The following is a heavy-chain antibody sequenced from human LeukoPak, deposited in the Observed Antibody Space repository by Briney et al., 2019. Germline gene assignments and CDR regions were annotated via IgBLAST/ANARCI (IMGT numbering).Heavy chain of an antibody. J-gene: IGHJ4*02. CDR2: ISGGGDTT. CDR1: GFSFSSYT. D-gene: IGHD6-6*01. V-gene: IGHV3-23*01. CDR3: GGSRSFF. Sequence: GGSLRLSCSASGFSFSSYTMTWVRQAPGKGPEWVSIISGGGDTTFYTDSVKGRFTISRDNSKNTLYLQMNSLRVEDTAVYYCGGSRSFFWGQGTLVTVSS.